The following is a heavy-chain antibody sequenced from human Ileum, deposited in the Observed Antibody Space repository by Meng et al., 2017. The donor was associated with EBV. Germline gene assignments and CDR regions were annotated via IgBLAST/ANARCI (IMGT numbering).Heavy chain of an antibody. CDR3: ARESYSDSSGYYSLDY. J-gene: IGHJ4*02. CDR1: GGSISSSNW. CDR2: IHHTEST. D-gene: IGHD3-22*01. V-gene: IGHV4-4*02. Sequence: QEQVEAAGPVLVTPSGTLSLTCAVSGGSISSSNWWSWVRQAPGKGLEWIGEIHHTESTNYNPSLKSRVTISVDKSKNQFSLKLSSVTAADTAVYYCARESYSDSSGYYSLDYWGQGSLVTVSS.